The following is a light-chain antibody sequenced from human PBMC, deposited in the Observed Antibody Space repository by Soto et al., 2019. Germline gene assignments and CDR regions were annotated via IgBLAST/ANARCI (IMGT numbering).Light chain of an antibody. CDR1: SSNITRHG. J-gene: IGLJ2*01. CDR3: ATWDDSMNGVV. V-gene: IGLV1-44*01. CDR2: SNN. Sequence: QSVLTQSPSASGTPGQRVTLTCSGSSSNITRHGVNWYQHLPGAAPKLLIYSNNQRPSGVPDRYSGSTSGTSVSLTISGLQSEDEADDYCATWDDSMNGVVFGGGTKLTVL.